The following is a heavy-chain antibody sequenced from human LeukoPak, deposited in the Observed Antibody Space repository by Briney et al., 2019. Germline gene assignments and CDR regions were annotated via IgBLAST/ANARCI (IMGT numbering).Heavy chain of an antibody. J-gene: IGHJ6*02. CDR3: ARFWDIVVVPAARDGMDV. V-gene: IGHV3-53*01. CDR1: GFTVSSNY. Sequence: GGSLRLSCAASGFTVSSNYMSWVRQAPGKGLEWVSVIYSGGSTYYADSVKGRFTISRDNSKNTLYLQMNSLRAEDTAVYYCARFWDIVVVPAARDGMDVWGQGTTVTVSS. CDR2: IYSGGST. D-gene: IGHD2-2*01.